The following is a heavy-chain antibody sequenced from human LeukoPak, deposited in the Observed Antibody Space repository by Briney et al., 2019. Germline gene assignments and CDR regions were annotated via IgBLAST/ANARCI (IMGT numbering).Heavy chain of an antibody. D-gene: IGHD5-18*01. Sequence: SVKVSSKASVVSFRRYAISRVRHAPGQGLEWMVGSIPKFGNAKHAEKFEGSVTISTDEYTSTVYVDLSSVRSEDTGVYYCARGDSSGQERIQLWLLDYWGQGTLVTVSS. CDR3: ARGDSSGQERIQLWLLDY. J-gene: IGHJ4*02. CDR1: VVSFRRYA. CDR2: SIPKFGNA. V-gene: IGHV1-69*05.